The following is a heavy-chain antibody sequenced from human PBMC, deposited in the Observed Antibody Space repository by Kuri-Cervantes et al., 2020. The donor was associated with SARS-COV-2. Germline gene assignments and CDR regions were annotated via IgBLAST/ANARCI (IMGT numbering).Heavy chain of an antibody. D-gene: IGHD3-16*01. CDR2: ISHSEST. V-gene: IGHV4-39*07. CDR1: GGSISSGDYY. CDR3: ARLLGFADS. J-gene: IGHJ4*02. Sequence: SETLSLTCTVSGGSISSGDYYWSWIRQPPGKGLEWIGSISHSESTNYNPSLKSRVTISVDTSKNQFSLKLRSVTAADTAVYHCARLLGFADSWGQGTLVTVSS.